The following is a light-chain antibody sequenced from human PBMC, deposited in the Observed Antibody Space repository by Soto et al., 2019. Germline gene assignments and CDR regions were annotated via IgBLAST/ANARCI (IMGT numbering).Light chain of an antibody. Sequence: PGDRATLSCRASQSIPSNYLAWYQQKPGQAPRLLIYLASNRAAGIPDRFSGSGSGADFTLTITRLEPEDFAVYHCQQYGSSPWTFGQGTKVDFK. CDR3: QQYGSSPWT. CDR1: QSIPSNY. J-gene: IGKJ1*01. CDR2: LAS. V-gene: IGKV3-20*01.